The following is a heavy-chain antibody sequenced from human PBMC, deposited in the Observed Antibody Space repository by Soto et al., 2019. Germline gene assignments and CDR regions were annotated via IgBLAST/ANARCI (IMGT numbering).Heavy chain of an antibody. CDR1: GDSISSYY. Sequence: TSETLSLTCAVSGDSISSYYCMWIRQPPRKGLEWIGYIYYSGSTNYNPSLKSRVTISVDTSKNQFSLKLSSVTAADTAVYYCARPHGGSSGWDNWFDPWGQGTLVTVSS. V-gene: IGHV4-59*01. CDR3: ARPHGGSSGWDNWFDP. D-gene: IGHD6-25*01. J-gene: IGHJ5*02. CDR2: IYYSGST.